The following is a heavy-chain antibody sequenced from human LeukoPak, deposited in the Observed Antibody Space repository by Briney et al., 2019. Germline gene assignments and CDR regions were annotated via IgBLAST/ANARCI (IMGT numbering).Heavy chain of an antibody. Sequence: PGGSLRLSCAASGFPFSSYAMTWVRQAPGKGLEWVSAIRSNGETVYNADSVKGRFTISRDNSRQTLFLQMSSLRVEDTATYYCAKGQELDDGVFDSWGQGTLVTVSS. D-gene: IGHD1-1*01. V-gene: IGHV3-23*01. CDR2: IRSNGETV. J-gene: IGHJ4*02. CDR3: AKGQELDDGVFDS. CDR1: GFPFSSYA.